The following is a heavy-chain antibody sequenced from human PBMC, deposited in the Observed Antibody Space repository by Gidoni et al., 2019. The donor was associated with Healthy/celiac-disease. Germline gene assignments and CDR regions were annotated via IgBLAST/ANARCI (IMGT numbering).Heavy chain of an antibody. CDR1: GFTFSSYG. Sequence: QVQLVESGGGVVQPGRSLRLSCAASGFTFSSYGMHWVRQAPGKGLEWVAVIWYDGSNKYYADSVKGRFTISRDNSKNTLYLQMNSLRAEDTAVYYCARGRAGTGQYYYDTDGYWGQGTLVTVSS. V-gene: IGHV3-33*01. D-gene: IGHD3-22*01. CDR2: IWYDGSNK. J-gene: IGHJ4*02. CDR3: ARGRAGTGQYYYDTDGY.